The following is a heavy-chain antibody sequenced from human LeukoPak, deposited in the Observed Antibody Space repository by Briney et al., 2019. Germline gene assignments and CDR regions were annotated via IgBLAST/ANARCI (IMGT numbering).Heavy chain of an antibody. CDR2: IFSGGTT. Sequence: PGRSLRLSCAASGFTFTNYGMHWVRQAPGKGLEWVSVIFSGGTTYYADSVKGRFTISRDNSKNTLYLQMNSLRAEDTAVYYCAREGNYYDMDVWGQETTVTVSS. CDR3: AREGNYYDMDV. V-gene: IGHV3-53*01. CDR1: GFTFTNYG. J-gene: IGHJ6*02.